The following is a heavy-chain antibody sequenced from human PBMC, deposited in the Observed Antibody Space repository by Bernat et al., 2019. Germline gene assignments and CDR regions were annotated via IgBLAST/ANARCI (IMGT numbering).Heavy chain of an antibody. J-gene: IGHJ6*03. V-gene: IGHV4-59*01. CDR2: IYYSGST. Sequence: QVQLQESGPGLVKPSETLSLTCTVSGGSISSYYWSWIRQPPGKGLEWIGYIYYSGSTNYNPSLKSRVTIAVDTSKNQFSLKLSSVTAADTAVYYCAGTMTDVLLWFRESSLYYYYMDVWGKGTTVTVSS. CDR1: GGSISSYY. D-gene: IGHD3-10*01. CDR3: AGTMTDVLLWFRESSLYYYYMDV.